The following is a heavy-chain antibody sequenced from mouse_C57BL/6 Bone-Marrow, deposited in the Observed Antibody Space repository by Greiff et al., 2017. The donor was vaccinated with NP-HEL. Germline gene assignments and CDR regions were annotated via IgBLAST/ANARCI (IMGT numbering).Heavy chain of an antibody. Sequence: EVHLVESGPGLVKPSQSLSLTCSVTGYSITSGYYWNWIRQFPGNKLEWMGYISYDGSNNYNPSLKNRISITRDTSKNQFFLKLNSVTTEDTATYYCARGTVVARWYFDVWGTGTTVTVSS. CDR1: GYSITSGYY. V-gene: IGHV3-6*01. D-gene: IGHD1-1*01. CDR2: ISYDGSN. J-gene: IGHJ1*03. CDR3: ARGTVVARWYFDV.